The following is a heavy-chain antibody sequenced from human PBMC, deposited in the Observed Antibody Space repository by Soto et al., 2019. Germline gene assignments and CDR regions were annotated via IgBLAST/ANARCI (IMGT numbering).Heavy chain of an antibody. CDR1: GYNFTSYG. J-gene: IGHJ5*02. D-gene: IGHD1-7*01. CDR2: ISVYNGNT. V-gene: IGHV1-18*01. Sequence: QVQLVQSGAEVKKPGASVKVSCKASGYNFTSYGISWVRQAPGQGLEWMGWISVYNGNTNYAQKLQGRVTMTTDTSPSTVYMELRSLRSDATAVYYCARDRGDTWNYGWFDPWGQGTLVTVSS. CDR3: ARDRGDTWNYGWFDP.